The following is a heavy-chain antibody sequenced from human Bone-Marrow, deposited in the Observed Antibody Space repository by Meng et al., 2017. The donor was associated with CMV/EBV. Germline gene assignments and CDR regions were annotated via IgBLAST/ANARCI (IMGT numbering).Heavy chain of an antibody. J-gene: IGHJ6*02. CDR1: GFTVSSNY. D-gene: IGHD6-13*01. Sequence: GESLKISCAASGFTVSSNYMSWVRQAPGKGLEWVSVIYSGGSTYYADSVKGRFTISRDNSKNTLYLQMNSLRAEDTAVYYCAKELKTIAAAERYGMDVWGQGTTVTVSS. CDR3: AKELKTIAAAERYGMDV. V-gene: IGHV3-53*01. CDR2: IYSGGST.